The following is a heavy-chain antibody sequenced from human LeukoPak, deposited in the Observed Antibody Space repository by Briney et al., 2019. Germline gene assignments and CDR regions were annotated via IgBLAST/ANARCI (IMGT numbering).Heavy chain of an antibody. CDR2: IIPIFGTA. CDR1: GGTFSSYA. J-gene: IGHJ3*02. D-gene: IGHD5-18*01. Sequence: SVKVSCKASGGTFSSYAISWVRQAPGQGLEWMGGIIPIFGTANYAQKFQGRVTITADKSTSTAYMELSSLRSEDTAVYYCASEVDTAMVPYAFDIWGQGTMVTVSS. V-gene: IGHV1-69*06. CDR3: ASEVDTAMVPYAFDI.